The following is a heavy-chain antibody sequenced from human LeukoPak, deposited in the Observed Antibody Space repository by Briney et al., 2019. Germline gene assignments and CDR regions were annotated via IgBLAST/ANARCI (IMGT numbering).Heavy chain of an antibody. Sequence: SETLSLTCTVSGGSISSGGYYWSWIRQHPGKGLEWIGYIYYSGSTYYNPSLKSRVTISVDTSKNQFPLKLSSVTAAGTAVYYCARERRWLQSHDAFDIWGQGTMVTVSS. V-gene: IGHV4-31*03. CDR1: GGSISSGGYY. J-gene: IGHJ3*02. CDR3: ARERRWLQSHDAFDI. D-gene: IGHD5-12*01. CDR2: IYYSGST.